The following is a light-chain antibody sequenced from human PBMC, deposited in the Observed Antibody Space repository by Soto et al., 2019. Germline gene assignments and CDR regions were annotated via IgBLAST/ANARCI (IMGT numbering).Light chain of an antibody. J-gene: IGLJ3*02. CDR1: RSNIGNNA. Sequence: QSVLTQPPSASGTPVQRVTISCSGSRSNIGNNAVSWYQQLPGTAPKLLIYNNNQRPSGVPDRFSGSKSGTSASLAISGLQSEDEADYYCAAWDDSLNARGVFGGGTQLTVL. CDR2: NNN. CDR3: AAWDDSLNARGV. V-gene: IGLV1-44*01.